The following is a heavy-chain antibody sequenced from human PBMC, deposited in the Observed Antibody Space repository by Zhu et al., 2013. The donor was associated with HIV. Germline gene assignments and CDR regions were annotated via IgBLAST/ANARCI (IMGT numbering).Heavy chain of an antibody. D-gene: IGHD2-15*01. CDR3: ARGASGESCSGGSCYSGSHFDY. J-gene: IGHJ4*02. Sequence: QAHLVQSGAEVKKPGASVKVSCKASGYNFIDYSIHWVRLAPGQGLEWMGWINPNSGGTKYAQKFQGRVTMTRDTSISTAYMDLSRLRFDDTAVYYCARGASGESCSGGSCYSGSHFDYWGQGTLVTVSS. CDR2: INPNSGGT. CDR1: GYNFIDYS. V-gene: IGHV1-2*02.